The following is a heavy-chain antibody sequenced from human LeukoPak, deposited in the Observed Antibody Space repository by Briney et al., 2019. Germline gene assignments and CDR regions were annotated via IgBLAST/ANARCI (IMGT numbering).Heavy chain of an antibody. CDR2: MNPNSGNT. CDR1: GYTFTSYD. D-gene: IGHD2-15*01. V-gene: IGHV1-8*01. Sequence: GASVTVSCKASGYTFTSYDINWVRQATGQGLEWMGWMNPNSGNTGYAQKFQGRVTMTRNTSISTAYMELSSLRSEDTAVYYCARGSASDEDAFGIWGQGTMVTVSS. CDR3: ARGSASDEDAFGI. J-gene: IGHJ3*02.